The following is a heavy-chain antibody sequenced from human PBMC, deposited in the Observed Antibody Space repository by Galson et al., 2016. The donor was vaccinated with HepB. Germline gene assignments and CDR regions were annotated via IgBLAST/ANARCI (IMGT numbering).Heavy chain of an antibody. CDR3: ARRRGWGSHDY. CDR1: GFTLSSYW. D-gene: IGHD3-16*01. CDR2: IRQDGSEE. V-gene: IGHV3-7*05. J-gene: IGHJ4*02. Sequence: SLRLSCAASGFTLSSYWMSWVRQAPGKGLERVANIRQDGSEEYYVDYVKGRFTISRDYAKNSLYLQMNSLRAEDTAVYYCARRRGWGSHDYWGQGTLVTVSS.